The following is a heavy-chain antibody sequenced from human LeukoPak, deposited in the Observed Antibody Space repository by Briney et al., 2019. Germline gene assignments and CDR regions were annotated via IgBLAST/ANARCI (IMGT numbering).Heavy chain of an antibody. D-gene: IGHD1-14*01. Sequence: ASEKVSCKASGYTFTSYYMHWVRQAPGQGLEWMGIINPSGGSTSYAQKFQGRVTMTRDTSTSTVYMELSSLRSEDTAVYYCAPELPGYGMDVWGQGTTVTVSS. CDR2: INPSGGST. V-gene: IGHV1-46*03. CDR3: APELPGYGMDV. CDR1: GYTFTSYY. J-gene: IGHJ6*02.